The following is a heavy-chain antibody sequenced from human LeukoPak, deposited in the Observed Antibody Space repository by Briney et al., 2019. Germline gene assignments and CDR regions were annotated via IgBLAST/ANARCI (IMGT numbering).Heavy chain of an antibody. Sequence: ASVKVSCKASGYNFIDYYMHWVRQAPGQGLEWMGWINPNSGGSNYAQKFQGRVNMTRDTSITTAYMELSRLTSDDTAVYYCARDPKNFYDNRFDYYHMDVWGKGTTVTISS. CDR1: GYNFIDYY. D-gene: IGHD3-22*01. V-gene: IGHV1-2*02. J-gene: IGHJ6*03. CDR3: ARDPKNFYDNRFDYYHMDV. CDR2: INPNSGGS.